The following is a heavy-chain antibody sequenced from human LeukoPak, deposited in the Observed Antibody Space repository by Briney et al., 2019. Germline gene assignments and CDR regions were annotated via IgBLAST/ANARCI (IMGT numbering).Heavy chain of an antibody. J-gene: IGHJ4*02. CDR1: GFTFSSYS. D-gene: IGHD3-22*01. CDR2: ISTSSSYI. Sequence: PGGSLRLSCAASGFTFSSYSMNWVRQAPGKGLEWVSSISTSSSYIYYADSVKGRFTISRDNAKNSLYLQMNSLRAEDTAVYYCARDHRGSSNYDSSGPLDYWGQGTLVTVSS. V-gene: IGHV3-21*01. CDR3: ARDHRGSSNYDSSGPLDY.